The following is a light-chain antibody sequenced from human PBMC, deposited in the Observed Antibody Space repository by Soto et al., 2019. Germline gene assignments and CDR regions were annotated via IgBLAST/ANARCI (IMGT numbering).Light chain of an antibody. V-gene: IGLV1-44*01. CDR2: SNH. J-gene: IGLJ2*01. CDR1: SSNIGSNT. Sequence: QSVLTQPPSASGTPGQRVTISCSGSSSNIGSNTVNWYQQLPGTAPKLLMYSNHQRPSGVPDRFSGSKSDNTASLTVSGLQAEDEADYYCSSYAGNNNFVVFGGGTKLTVL. CDR3: SSYAGNNNFVV.